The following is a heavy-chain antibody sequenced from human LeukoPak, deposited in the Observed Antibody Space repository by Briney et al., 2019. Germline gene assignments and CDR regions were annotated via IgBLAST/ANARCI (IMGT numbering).Heavy chain of an antibody. CDR2: IYYSGNT. Sequence: SETLSLTCTVSGGSISSSSYYWGWIRQPPGKGLEWIGSIYYSGNTYYNPSLKSRVTISVDTSRNQFSLKLSSVTAADTAVYYCARGLGSGRHAFDIWGQGTMVTVSS. D-gene: IGHD3-10*01. J-gene: IGHJ3*02. CDR3: ARGLGSGRHAFDI. CDR1: GGSISSSSYY. V-gene: IGHV4-39*07.